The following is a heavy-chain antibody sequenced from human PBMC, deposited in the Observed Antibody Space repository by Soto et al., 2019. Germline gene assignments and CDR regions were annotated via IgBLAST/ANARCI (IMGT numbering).Heavy chain of an antibody. CDR1: GFTFSSYS. D-gene: IGHD5-18*01. V-gene: IGHV3-21*01. J-gene: IGHJ4*02. Sequence: GGSLRLSCAASGFTFSSYSMNWVRQAPGKGLEWVSSISSSSSYIYYVDSVKGRFTISRDNAKNSLYLQMNSLRAEDTAVYYCARGEVEVTINSYYFDYWGQGTLVTVSS. CDR3: ARGEVEVTINSYYFDY. CDR2: ISSSSSYI.